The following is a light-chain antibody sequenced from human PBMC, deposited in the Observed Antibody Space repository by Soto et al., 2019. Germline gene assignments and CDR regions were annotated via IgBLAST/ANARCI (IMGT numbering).Light chain of an antibody. CDR1: SSDVGGYNY. J-gene: IGLJ1*01. CDR3: SSYTSSSSLCV. Sequence: QSVLTQPASVSGSPGQSITISCTGTSSDVGGYNYVSWYQQHPGKAPKLMIYEVSNRPSGVSNRSSGSKSGNTASLTISGLQAEDEADYYCSSYTSSSSLCVFGTGTKVTV. V-gene: IGLV2-14*01. CDR2: EVS.